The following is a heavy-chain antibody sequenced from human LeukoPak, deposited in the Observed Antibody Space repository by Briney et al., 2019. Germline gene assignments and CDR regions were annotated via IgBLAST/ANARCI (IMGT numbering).Heavy chain of an antibody. CDR2: ISYDGSNK. J-gene: IGHJ4*02. D-gene: IGHD6-19*01. Sequence: GGSXRLSCAXSGFTFSSYAMHWVRQAPGKGLEWVAVISYDGSNKYYADSVKGRFTISRDNSKNTLYLQMNSLRAEDTAVYYCARVGVAVAGTYWGQGTLVAVSS. CDR1: GFTFSSYA. V-gene: IGHV3-30*04. CDR3: ARVGVAVAGTY.